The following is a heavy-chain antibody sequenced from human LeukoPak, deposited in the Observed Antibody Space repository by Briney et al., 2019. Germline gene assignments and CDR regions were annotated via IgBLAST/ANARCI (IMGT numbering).Heavy chain of an antibody. V-gene: IGHV3-7*01. CDR1: GFIFSSYW. CDR3: ARDSSDYSGLDY. Sequence: GGSLRLSCAASGFIFSSYWMTWVRQAPGKGLEWVANIKQTGSENSYVDSVKGRFTVSRDNAKHSLYLQMNSLKAEDTAVYYCARDSSDYSGLDYWGQGTLVTVSS. CDR2: IKQTGSEN. J-gene: IGHJ4*02. D-gene: IGHD3-22*01.